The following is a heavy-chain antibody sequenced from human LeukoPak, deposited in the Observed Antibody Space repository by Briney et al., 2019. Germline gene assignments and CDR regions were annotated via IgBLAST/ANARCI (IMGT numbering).Heavy chain of an antibody. CDR3: ARDLMWLVDY. J-gene: IGHJ4*02. CDR2: VSKDGGIK. Sequence: GGSLRLSCAASGFTFSDYDIHWARQAPGEGMEWLAYVSKDGGIKYYAGSVKGRFTASRDNSRNTVYLEMNSLRPEDTALYYCARDLMWLVDYWGQGTLLTVSS. D-gene: IGHD6-19*01. CDR1: GFTFSDYD. V-gene: IGHV3-30-3*01.